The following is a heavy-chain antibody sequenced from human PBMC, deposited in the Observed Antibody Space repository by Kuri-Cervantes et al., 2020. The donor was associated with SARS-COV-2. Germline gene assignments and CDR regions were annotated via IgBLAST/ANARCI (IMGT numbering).Heavy chain of an antibody. CDR2: ISSSSSYI. CDR1: GFTFSSYS. V-gene: IGHV3-21*01. D-gene: IGHD3-9*01. J-gene: IGHJ6*02. CDR3: ARDLGILTGYYSHYYYYYGMDV. Sequence: GGSLRLSCAASGFTFSSYSMNWVRQAPGKGLEWVSSISSSSSYIYYADSVKGRFTISRDNAKNSLYLQMNSLRAEGTAVYYCARDLGILTGYYSHYYYYYGMDVWGQGTTVTVSS.